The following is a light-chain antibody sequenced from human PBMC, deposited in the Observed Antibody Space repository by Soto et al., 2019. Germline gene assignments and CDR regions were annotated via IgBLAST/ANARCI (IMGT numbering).Light chain of an antibody. V-gene: IGKV3-11*01. Sequence: DIVLTQSPATLSLSPGERASLSCRASQSVSSYFGWYQQKPGQAPRLLIFETSNRATGIPARFSGSGSGTDFTLTISSLEPEDFAGDYCQQRSNWPITVGGGTKVEI. J-gene: IGKJ4*01. CDR3: QQRSNWPIT. CDR2: ETS. CDR1: QSVSSY.